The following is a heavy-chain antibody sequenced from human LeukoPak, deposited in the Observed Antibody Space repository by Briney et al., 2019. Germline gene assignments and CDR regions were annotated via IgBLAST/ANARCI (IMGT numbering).Heavy chain of an antibody. CDR1: GFTFDDYA. Sequence: GGSLRLSCAPSGFTFDDYAMHWVRQAPGEGLEWVSGITWNSGGVAYADSVKGRFTVSRDNAKNSLYLQMNSLRPEDMALYYCAKGEIGYGSHYMDVWGNGTTVTVSS. V-gene: IGHV3-9*03. D-gene: IGHD2-15*01. J-gene: IGHJ6*03. CDR2: ITWNSGGV. CDR3: AKGEIGYGSHYMDV.